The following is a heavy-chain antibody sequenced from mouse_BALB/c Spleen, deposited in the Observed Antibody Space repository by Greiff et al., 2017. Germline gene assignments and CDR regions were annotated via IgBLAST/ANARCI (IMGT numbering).Heavy chain of an antibody. D-gene: IGHD1-1*01. J-gene: IGHJ4*01. Sequence: EVKVVESGGGLVQPGGSRKLSCAASGFTFSSFGMHWVRQAPEKGLEWVAYISSGSSTIHYADTVKGRFTISRDNPKNTLFLQMTSLRSEDTAMYYCAISGELRRRGYYAMNYWGQGTSVTVSS. CDR1: GFTFSSFG. CDR2: ISSGSSTI. V-gene: IGHV5-17*02. CDR3: AISGELRRRGYYAMNY.